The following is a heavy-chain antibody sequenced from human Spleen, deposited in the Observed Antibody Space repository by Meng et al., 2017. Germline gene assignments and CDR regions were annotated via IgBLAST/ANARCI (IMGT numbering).Heavy chain of an antibody. CDR3: TSRITITPYYYYGMDV. V-gene: IGHV3-73*01. CDR1: GVSFSGSD. D-gene: IGHD3-3*01. J-gene: IGHJ6*02. Sequence: GGSLRLSCAVSGVSFSGSDIHWVRQASGKGLEWVGRIETKPNSYATSYAASVRGRFTISRDDSKNTAYLQMNSLKTEDTAVYYCTSRITITPYYYYGMDVWGQGTTVTVSS. CDR2: IETKPNSYAT.